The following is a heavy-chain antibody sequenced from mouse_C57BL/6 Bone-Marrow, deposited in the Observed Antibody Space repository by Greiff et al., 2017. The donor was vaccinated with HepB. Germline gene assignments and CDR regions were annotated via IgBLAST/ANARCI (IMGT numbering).Heavy chain of an antibody. Sequence: EVQLQQSGPELVKPGASVKISCKASGYTFTDYYMNWVKQSHGKSLEWIGDINPNNGGTSYNQKFKGKATLTVDKSSSTAYMELRSLTSEDSAVYYCARRFITTVVAPYYAMDYWGQGTSVTVSS. J-gene: IGHJ4*01. CDR1: GYTFTDYY. CDR3: ARRFITTVVAPYYAMDY. D-gene: IGHD1-1*01. V-gene: IGHV1-26*01. CDR2: INPNNGGT.